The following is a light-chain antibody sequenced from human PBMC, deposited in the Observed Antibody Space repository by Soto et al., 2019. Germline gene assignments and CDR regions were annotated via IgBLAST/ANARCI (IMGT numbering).Light chain of an antibody. CDR1: SGSVSTSYY. V-gene: IGLV8-61*01. CDR3: SSFAGPVWV. J-gene: IGLJ3*02. Sequence: QTVVTQEPSFSVSPGGTVTLTCGLSSGSVSTSYYPSWYQQTPGQAPRTLIYSTNTRSSGVPDRFSGSILGNKAALTITGAQADDESDYYCSSFAGPVWVFGGGTKLTVL. CDR2: STN.